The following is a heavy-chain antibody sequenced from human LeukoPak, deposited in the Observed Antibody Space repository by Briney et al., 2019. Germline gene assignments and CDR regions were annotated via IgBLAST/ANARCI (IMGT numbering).Heavy chain of an antibody. CDR2: IKSDGITI. Sequence: GGSLRLSCAASGFTFSNYMMHWVRQAPGKGLVWVSRIKSDGITITYADSVKGRFTISRDNAKNTLYLQMNSLRAEDTAVYYCVRSLDYWGQGTLVTVSS. CDR1: GFTFSNYM. CDR3: VRSLDY. J-gene: IGHJ4*02. V-gene: IGHV3-74*01.